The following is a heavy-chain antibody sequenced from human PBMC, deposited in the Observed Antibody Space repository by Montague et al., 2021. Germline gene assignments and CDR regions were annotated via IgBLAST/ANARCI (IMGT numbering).Heavy chain of an antibody. D-gene: IGHD5-12*01. Sequence: PALVKPTQTLTLTCTFSGFSLSTSGVGVGWIRRPPGKALEWLALIYWDDDKRYSPSLKSRLTITKDTSKNQVVLTMTNMDPVDTATYYCAHRQGGYDLWYWGQGTLVTVSS. CDR1: GFSLSTSGVG. V-gene: IGHV2-5*02. J-gene: IGHJ4*02. CDR3: AHRQGGYDLWY. CDR2: IYWDDDK.